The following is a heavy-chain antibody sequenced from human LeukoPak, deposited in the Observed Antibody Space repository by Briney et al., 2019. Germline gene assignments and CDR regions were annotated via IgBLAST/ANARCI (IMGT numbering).Heavy chain of an antibody. CDR2: INTDGSSL. V-gene: IGHV3-74*01. D-gene: IGHD3-16*02. Sequence: GGSLRLSCAASGFTFSNYWMHWVGQVPGEGLVWASRINTDGSSLNYADSVKGRFNISRDNAKNTLYLHMSSLRAEDSAVYYCARDMGGIVGFYYFYMDVWAKGPRSPSP. CDR1: GFTFSNYW. CDR3: ARDMGGIVGFYYFYMDV. J-gene: IGHJ6*03.